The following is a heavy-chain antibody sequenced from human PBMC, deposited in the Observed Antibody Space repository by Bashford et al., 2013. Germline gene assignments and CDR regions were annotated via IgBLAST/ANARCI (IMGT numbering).Heavy chain of an antibody. CDR2: LLQWEH. J-gene: IGHJ4*02. CDR3: ARVESIGDGFGELSQIDY. D-gene: IGHD3-10*01. V-gene: IGHV4-59*01. Sequence: IRQAPREGTGVDWVYLLQWEHQLXPSLKSRVTISVDTSKNQFSLKLSSVTAADTAVYYCARVESIGDGFGELSQIDYWGQGTLVTVSS.